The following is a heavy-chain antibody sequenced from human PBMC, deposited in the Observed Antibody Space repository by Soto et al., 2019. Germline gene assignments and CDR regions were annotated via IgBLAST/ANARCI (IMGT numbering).Heavy chain of an antibody. CDR3: ARITGTGYCSSTSCLKRGYFDY. D-gene: IGHD2-2*01. Sequence: PTQTVTLTCRSRWLSHNTSGMCVSWIRQPPGKALEWLARIDWDDDKYYNTSLKTRLTISKDTSKNQVVLTMTNMDPVDTATYYCARITGTGYCSSTSCLKRGYFDYWGQGALVTVSS. V-gene: IGHV2-70*11. CDR1: WLSHNTSGMC. CDR2: IDWDDDK. J-gene: IGHJ4*02.